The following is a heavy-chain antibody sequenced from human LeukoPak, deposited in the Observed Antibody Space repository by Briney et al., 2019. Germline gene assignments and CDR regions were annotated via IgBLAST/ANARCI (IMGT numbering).Heavy chain of an antibody. CDR2: ISGSGGST. V-gene: IGHV3-23*01. D-gene: IGHD5-18*01. CDR1: GFTFSTYG. J-gene: IGHJ4*02. CDR3: AKDLKAAWIQLWLSY. Sequence: GGSLRLSCVASGFTFSTYGMSWVRQAPGKGLEWVSAISGSGGSTYYADSVKGRFTISRDNSKNTLYLQMNSLRAEDTAVYYCAKDLKAAWIQLWLSYWGQGTLVTVSS.